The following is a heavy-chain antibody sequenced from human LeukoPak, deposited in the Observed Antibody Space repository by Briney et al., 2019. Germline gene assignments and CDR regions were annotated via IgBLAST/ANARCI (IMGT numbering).Heavy chain of an antibody. Sequence: PGGSLRLSWVASGFTFRNFAMSWVRQAPGKGLEWVSAISAADGDNTYYADSVKGRFTISRDNSENTLHLQMSSLRAEDTAVYYCAKFKGHYYYDSSGYCDNWGQGTLVTVSS. J-gene: IGHJ4*02. CDR2: ISAADGDNT. CDR3: AKFKGHYYYDSSGYCDN. CDR1: GFTFRNFA. D-gene: IGHD3-22*01. V-gene: IGHV3-23*01.